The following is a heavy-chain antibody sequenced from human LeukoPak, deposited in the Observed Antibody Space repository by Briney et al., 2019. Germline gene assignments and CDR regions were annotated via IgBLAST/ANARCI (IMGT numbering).Heavy chain of an antibody. D-gene: IGHD6-13*01. CDR1: GFTFSSYG. CDR2: ISYDGSNK. V-gene: IGHV3-30*03. Sequence: GRSLRLSCAASGFTFSSYGMHWVRQAPGKGLEWVAVISYDGSNKYYADSVKGRFTISRDNSKNTLYLQMNSLRAEDTAVYYCARTNPGYSSSWYDYYMDVWGKGTTVTVSS. J-gene: IGHJ6*03. CDR3: ARTNPGYSSSWYDYYMDV.